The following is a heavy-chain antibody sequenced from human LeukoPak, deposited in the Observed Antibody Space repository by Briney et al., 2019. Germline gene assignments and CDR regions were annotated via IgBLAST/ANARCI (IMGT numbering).Heavy chain of an antibody. CDR2: VYYSGST. D-gene: IGHD3-10*01. J-gene: IGHJ4*02. CDR3: ARQRGSYASGDYLYYFDY. Sequence: SETLSLTCTVSGDSIISTTYYWGWIRQPPGKGLEWIGSVYYSGSTYYNPSLKSRVTISVDTPKSQFSLKLSSVTAADTAVYYCARQRGSYASGDYLYYFDYWGQGTLVTVSS. CDR1: GDSIISTTYY. V-gene: IGHV4-39*01.